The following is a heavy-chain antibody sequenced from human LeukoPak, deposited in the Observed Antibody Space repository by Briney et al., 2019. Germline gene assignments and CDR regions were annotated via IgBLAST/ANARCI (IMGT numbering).Heavy chain of an antibody. CDR2: MNPNSGNT. CDR1: GYTFTNYG. Sequence: GASVKVSCKASGYTFTNYGISWVRQATGQGLEWMGWMNPNSGNTGYAQKFQGRVTMTRNTSISTAYMELSSLRSEDTAVYYCARGRRSSWLTRAYYYYYYMDVWGKGTTVTISS. J-gene: IGHJ6*03. V-gene: IGHV1-8*02. D-gene: IGHD6-13*01. CDR3: ARGRRSSWLTRAYYYYYYMDV.